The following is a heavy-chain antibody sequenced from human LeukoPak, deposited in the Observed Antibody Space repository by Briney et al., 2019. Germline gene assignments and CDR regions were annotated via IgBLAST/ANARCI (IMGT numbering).Heavy chain of an antibody. V-gene: IGHV4-4*07. D-gene: IGHD3-22*01. CDR2: IYTSGST. Sequence: SETLSLTCTVSGGSISSYYWSWIRQPAGKGLEWIGRIYTSGSTNYNPSPKSRVTMSVDTSKNQFSLRLSSVTAADTAVYYCARGGYYYDSSGYYWSDYYYGMDVWGQGTTVTVSS. CDR3: ARGGYYYDSSGYYWSDYYYGMDV. CDR1: GGSISSYY. J-gene: IGHJ6*02.